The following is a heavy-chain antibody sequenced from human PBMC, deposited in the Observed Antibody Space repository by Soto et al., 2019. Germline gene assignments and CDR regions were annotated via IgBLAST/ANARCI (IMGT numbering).Heavy chain of an antibody. V-gene: IGHV3-74*01. CDR1: GFTFSSYW. CDR2: INTDGSST. CDR3: ARAQGSWFDP. Sequence: EVQLVESGGGLVQPGGSLRLSCAASGFTFSSYWMHWVRQAPGKGLVWVSRINTDGSSTSYADSVKGRFTISRDNAKNTLYLQMNSPRAEDTALYYCARAQGSWFDPWGQGTLVTVSS. D-gene: IGHD3-10*01. J-gene: IGHJ5*02.